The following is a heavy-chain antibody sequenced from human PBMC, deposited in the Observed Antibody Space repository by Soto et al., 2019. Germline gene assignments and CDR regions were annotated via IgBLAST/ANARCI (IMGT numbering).Heavy chain of an antibody. V-gene: IGHV3-15*01. CDR3: TKVLGYCSGGNCFTFDY. D-gene: IGHD2-15*01. CDR2: IKSKADGGTT. CDR1: GFPFSKAW. Sequence: VESGGGLVKPGGSLRLSCAASGFPFSKAWMSWVRQVPGKGLEWVGRIKSKADGGTTDYAAPVKGRFTISSDDSSNTLYLQMNSLKTEDTAVYYCTKVLGYCSGGNCFTFDYWGQGAVVTVSS. J-gene: IGHJ4*02.